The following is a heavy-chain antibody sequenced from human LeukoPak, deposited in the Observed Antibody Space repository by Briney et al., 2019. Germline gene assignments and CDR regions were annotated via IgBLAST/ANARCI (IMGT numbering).Heavy chain of an antibody. CDR1: GFTSTTAW. V-gene: IGHV3-7*01. J-gene: IGHJ6*02. D-gene: IGHD2-2*01. CDR3: ASRCSTSCHGPDYYGMDV. Sequence: GGSLTLSCAISGFTSTTAWMTWVRQAPGKGLEWVADIRQDGSDKYYVDSVKGRFTISRDNAKNSLYLQMNSLRAEDTAVYYCASRCSTSCHGPDYYGMDVWGQGTTVTVSS. CDR2: IRQDGSDK.